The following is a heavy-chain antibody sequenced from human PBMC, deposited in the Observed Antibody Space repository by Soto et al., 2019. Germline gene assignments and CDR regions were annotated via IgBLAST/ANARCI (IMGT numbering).Heavy chain of an antibody. Sequence: GGSLRLSCAASGFTFSSYEMNWVRQAPGRGLEWVAFISTTGTTINYADSVKGRFTISGDNAQNSVFLQMNSLRAEDTAVYYCARDLIHYDFWSGYSTYVYYGMDVWGQGTTVTVSS. CDR1: GFTFSSYE. CDR3: ARDLIHYDFWSGYSTYVYYGMDV. CDR2: ISTTGTTI. D-gene: IGHD3-3*01. J-gene: IGHJ6*02. V-gene: IGHV3-48*03.